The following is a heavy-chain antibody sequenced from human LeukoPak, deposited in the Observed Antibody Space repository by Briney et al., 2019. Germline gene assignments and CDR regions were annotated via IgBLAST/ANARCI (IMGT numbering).Heavy chain of an antibody. V-gene: IGHV1-69*13. Sequence: GASVKVSCKASGGTFSSYAISWVRQAPGQGLEWMGGIIPIFGTANYAQKFQGRVTITADESTSTAYMELSSLRSEDTAVYYCARDPGLWGSGWYGSFDYWGQGTLVTVSS. CDR1: GGTFSSYA. CDR2: IIPIFGTA. D-gene: IGHD6-19*01. J-gene: IGHJ4*02. CDR3: ARDPGLWGSGWYGSFDY.